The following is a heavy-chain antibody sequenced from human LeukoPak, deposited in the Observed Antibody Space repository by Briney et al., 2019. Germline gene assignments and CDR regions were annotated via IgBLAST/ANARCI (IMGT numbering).Heavy chain of an antibody. D-gene: IGHD2-21*02. CDR3: ARVRTALTNWFDP. CDR2: IYSGGST. CDR1: GLTVSSSY. V-gene: IGHV3-66*01. J-gene: IGHJ5*02. Sequence: GGSLRLSCAASGLTVSSSYMSWVRQAPGKGLEWVSAIYSGGSTYYADSVKGRFTISRDNSKNTLSLQMNSLRAEDTAVYYCARVRTALTNWFDPRVQGTLVTVAS.